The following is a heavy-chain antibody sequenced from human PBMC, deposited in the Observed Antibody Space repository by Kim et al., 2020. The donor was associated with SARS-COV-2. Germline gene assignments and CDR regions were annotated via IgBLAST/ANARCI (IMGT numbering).Heavy chain of an antibody. CDR2: IIPIFGTA. V-gene: IGHV1-69*13. J-gene: IGHJ5*02. D-gene: IGHD3-3*01. CDR3: ARGAALTYDFWSGYYPKWFDP. CDR1: GGTFSSYA. Sequence: SVKVSCKASGGTFSSYAISWVRQAPGQGLEWMGGIIPIFGTANYAQKFQGRVTITADESTSTAYMELSSLRSEDTAVYYCARGAALTYDFWSGYYPKWFDPWGQGTLVAVSS.